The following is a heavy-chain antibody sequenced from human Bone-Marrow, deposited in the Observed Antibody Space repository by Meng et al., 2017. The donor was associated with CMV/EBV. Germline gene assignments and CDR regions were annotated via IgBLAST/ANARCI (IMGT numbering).Heavy chain of an antibody. J-gene: IGHJ4*02. Sequence: GGSLRLSCKGSGYSFTSYWIGWVRQMPGKGLEWMGIIYPGDSDTRYSPSFQGQVTISADKSISTAYLQWSSLKASDTAMYYCARGPLDIVVVPAVPPYYFDYWGQGTLATVSS. CDR1: GYSFTSYW. D-gene: IGHD2-2*01. V-gene: IGHV5-51*01. CDR3: ARGPLDIVVVPAVPPYYFDY. CDR2: IYPGDSDT.